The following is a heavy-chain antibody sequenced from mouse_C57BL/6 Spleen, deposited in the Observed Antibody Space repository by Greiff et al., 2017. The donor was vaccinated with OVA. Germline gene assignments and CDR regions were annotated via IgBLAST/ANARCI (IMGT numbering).Heavy chain of an antibody. CDR3: ARRGDYAMDY. CDR1: GYTFTSYW. V-gene: IGHV1-64*01. J-gene: IGHJ4*01. CDR2: IHPNSGST. Sequence: QVHVKQPGAELVKPGASVKLSCKASGYTFTSYWTHWVKQRPGQGLEWIGMIHPNSGSTNYNEKFKSKATLTVDKSSSTAYMQLSSLTSEDSAVYYCARRGDYAMDYWGQGTSVTVSS.